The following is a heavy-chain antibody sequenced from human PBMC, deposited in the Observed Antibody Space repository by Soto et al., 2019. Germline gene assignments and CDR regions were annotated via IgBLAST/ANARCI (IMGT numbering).Heavy chain of an antibody. J-gene: IGHJ6*03. CDR1: GFTFSSYA. D-gene: IGHD2-2*01. CDR3: AKVSLPSVVPAAMDPYYYYYMDV. V-gene: IGHV3-23*01. Sequence: GGSLRLSCAASGFTFSSYAMSWVRQAPGKGLEWVSAISGSGGSTYYADSVKGRFTISRDNSKNTLYLQMNSLRAEDTAVYYCAKVSLPSVVPAAMDPYYYYYMDVWGKGTTVTVSS. CDR2: ISGSGGST.